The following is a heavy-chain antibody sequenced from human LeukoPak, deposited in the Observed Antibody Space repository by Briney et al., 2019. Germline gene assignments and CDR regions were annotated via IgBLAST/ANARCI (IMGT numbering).Heavy chain of an antibody. V-gene: IGHV4-39*01. Sequence: SETLSLTCTVSGGSISSNSYYWDWIRQPPGKGLEWIGSIYYSGSTYYNPSLKSRVTISVDTSKNQFSLKLSSVTAADTAVYYCARHDLVVTATILDYWGQGTLVTVSS. CDR3: ARHDLVVTATILDY. CDR2: IYYSGST. D-gene: IGHD2-21*02. J-gene: IGHJ4*02. CDR1: GGSISSNSYY.